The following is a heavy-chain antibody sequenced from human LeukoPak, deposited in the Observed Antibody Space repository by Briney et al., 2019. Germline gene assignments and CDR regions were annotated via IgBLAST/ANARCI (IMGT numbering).Heavy chain of an antibody. CDR2: IYYGGST. CDR1: GGSISSGGYY. V-gene: IGHV4-31*03. Sequence: SETLSLTCTVSGGSISSGGYYWSWIRQHPGKGLEWIGYIYYGGSTYYNPSLKSRVTISVDTSKNQFSLKLSSVTAADTAVYYCARGETYYYDSSGYYSTLFDYWGQGTLVTVSS. J-gene: IGHJ4*02. CDR3: ARGETYYYDSSGYYSTLFDY. D-gene: IGHD3-22*01.